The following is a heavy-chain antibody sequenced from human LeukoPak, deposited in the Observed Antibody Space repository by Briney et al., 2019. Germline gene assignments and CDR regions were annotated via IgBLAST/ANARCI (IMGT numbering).Heavy chain of an antibody. CDR3: AKGSLSLAASAFDS. CDR2: INWSGARI. Sequence: PGGSLRLSCAASGFNLGDFAMNWVRQAPGKGLEWVSGINWSGARIFCADSVKGRFTISRDNAKNSLYLEINSLRPEDTAFYYCAKGSLSLAASAFDSWGQGTLVTVSS. V-gene: IGHV3-9*01. CDR1: GFNLGDFA. J-gene: IGHJ4*02. D-gene: IGHD6-13*01.